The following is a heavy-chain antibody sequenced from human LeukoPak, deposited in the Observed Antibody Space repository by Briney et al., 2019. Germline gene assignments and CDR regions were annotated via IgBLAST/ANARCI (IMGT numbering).Heavy chain of an antibody. CDR1: GGSVSSGSYY. J-gene: IGHJ5*02. CDR3: ATSVSYGSGVTNWFDP. V-gene: IGHV4-61*01. Sequence: SETLSLTCTVSGGSVSSGSYYWSWIRQPPGKRLEWIGYIYYSGSTNYNPSLKSRVTISVDTSKNQFSLKLSSVTAADTAVYYCATSVSYGSGVTNWFDPWGQGTLVTVSS. D-gene: IGHD3-10*01. CDR2: IYYSGST.